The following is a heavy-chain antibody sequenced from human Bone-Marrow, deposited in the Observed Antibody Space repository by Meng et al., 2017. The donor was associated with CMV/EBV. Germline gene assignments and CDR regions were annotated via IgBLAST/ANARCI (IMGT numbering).Heavy chain of an antibody. Sequence: QITLKESGPTLVKPTQILTPTFTFSGFSLSTSGVGVGWIRQPPGKALEWLALIYWDDDKRYSPSLKSRLTITKDTSKNQVVLTMTNMDPVDTATYYCARVDTAMMFDPWGQGTLVTVSS. CDR1: GFSLSTSGVG. J-gene: IGHJ5*02. CDR2: IYWDDDK. CDR3: ARVDTAMMFDP. V-gene: IGHV2-5*02. D-gene: IGHD5-18*01.